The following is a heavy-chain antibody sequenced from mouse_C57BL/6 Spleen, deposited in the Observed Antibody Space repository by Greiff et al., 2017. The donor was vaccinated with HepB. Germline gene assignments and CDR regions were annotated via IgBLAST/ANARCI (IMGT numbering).Heavy chain of an antibody. Sequence: VQLKESGPELVKPGASVKISCKASGYSFTGYYMNWVKQSPEKSLEWIGEINPSTGGTTYNQKFKAKATLTVDKSSSTAYMQLKSLTSEDSAVYYCARLLLRFGAMDYWGQGTSVTVSS. D-gene: IGHD2-4*01. CDR2: INPSTGGT. CDR3: ARLLLRFGAMDY. J-gene: IGHJ4*01. CDR1: GYSFTGYY. V-gene: IGHV1-42*01.